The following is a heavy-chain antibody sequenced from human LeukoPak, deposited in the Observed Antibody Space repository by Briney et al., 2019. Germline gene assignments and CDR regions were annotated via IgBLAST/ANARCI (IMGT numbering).Heavy chain of an antibody. V-gene: IGHV3-7*01. Sequence: GGSLRLSCAASGFTFNRYWMSWVRQAPGKGLEWVANIKQDGSEKYYVDSVKGRFTISRDNAKNSLYLQMNSLRAEDTAVYYCARDALLAGGNSLFDYWGQGTLVTVSS. J-gene: IGHJ4*02. CDR1: GFTFNRYW. D-gene: IGHD4-23*01. CDR2: IKQDGSEK. CDR3: ARDALLAGGNSLFDY.